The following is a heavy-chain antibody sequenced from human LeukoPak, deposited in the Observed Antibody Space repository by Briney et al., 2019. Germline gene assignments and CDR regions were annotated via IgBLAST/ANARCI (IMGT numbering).Heavy chain of an antibody. Sequence: SGESLRLSCAASGFTFSTYALSWVRQAPGKGLEWVSSIRGSDGSTYYADSVKGRFTISRDNSKNTLYLHMNSLRVEDTAVYYCAKDPETYSSRWFDSWGQGTLVTVSS. D-gene: IGHD2-21*01. J-gene: IGHJ5*01. CDR1: GFTFSTYA. CDR3: AKDPETYSSRWFDS. V-gene: IGHV3-23*01. CDR2: IRGSDGST.